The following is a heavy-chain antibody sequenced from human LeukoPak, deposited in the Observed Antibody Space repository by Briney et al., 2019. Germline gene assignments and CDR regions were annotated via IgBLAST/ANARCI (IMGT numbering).Heavy chain of an antibody. CDR1: GGSIGSYY. CDR3: TRDHYDHWGDSVFEY. D-gene: IGHD4-23*01. Sequence: SETLSLTCTVSGGSIGSYYWTWIWQPAGKGLEWIGRIYSTGSTSYNPSLKSRVTMSVDTSRNQFSLKLRSMTAADTAVYYCTRDHYDHWGDSVFEYWGQGILVTVSS. CDR2: IYSTGST. V-gene: IGHV4-4*07. J-gene: IGHJ4*02.